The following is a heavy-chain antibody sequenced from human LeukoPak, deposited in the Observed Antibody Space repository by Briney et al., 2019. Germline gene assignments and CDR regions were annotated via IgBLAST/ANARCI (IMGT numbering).Heavy chain of an antibody. CDR3: ARGIGVIGWSDAFDI. CDR2: IYYSGST. Sequence: SETLSLTCTVSGGSISSSSYYWGWIRQPPGKGLEWIGSIYYSGSTYYNPSLKSRVTISVDTSKNQFSLRLSSVTAGDTAVYFCARGIGVIGWSDAFDIWGQGATVTVSS. CDR1: GGSISSSSYY. D-gene: IGHD2-21*01. V-gene: IGHV4-39*01. J-gene: IGHJ3*02.